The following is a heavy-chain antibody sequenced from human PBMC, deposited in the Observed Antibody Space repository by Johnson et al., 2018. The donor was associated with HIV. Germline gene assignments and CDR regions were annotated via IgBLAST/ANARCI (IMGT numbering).Heavy chain of an antibody. V-gene: IGHV3-NL1*01. CDR1: GFIFSTYG. Sequence: QVQVVESGGGVVQPGRSVRLYCAASGFIFSTYGMHWVRQAPGKGLEWVSAISGSGGSTYYADSVKGRFTITRDNSKNTLYLQMGSLRAEVMAVYYCARGALSPAAPDAFDIWGQGTMVTFSS. CDR3: ARGALSPAAPDAFDI. J-gene: IGHJ3*02. D-gene: IGHD6-13*01. CDR2: ISGSGGST.